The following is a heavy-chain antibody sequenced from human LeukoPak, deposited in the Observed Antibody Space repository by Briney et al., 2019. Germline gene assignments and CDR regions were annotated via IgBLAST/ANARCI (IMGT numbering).Heavy chain of an antibody. CDR1: GFTFSSYA. D-gene: IGHD2-2*01. Sequence: GGSLRLSCAASGFTFSSYAMHWVRQAPGKGLEYVSAISSNGGSTYYANSVKGRFTISRDNSKNTLYLQMNSLRAEDTAVYYCATQATRIVVVPAAIDYWGQGTLVTVSS. CDR2: ISSNGGST. V-gene: IGHV3-64*01. J-gene: IGHJ4*02. CDR3: ATQATRIVVVPAAIDY.